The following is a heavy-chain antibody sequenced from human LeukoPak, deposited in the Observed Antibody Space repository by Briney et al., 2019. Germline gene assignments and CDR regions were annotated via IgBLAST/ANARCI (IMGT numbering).Heavy chain of an antibody. CDR2: IYYSGST. J-gene: IGHJ6*03. CDR1: GGSISSSSYY. Sequence: SETLSLTCTVSGGSISSSSYYWGWIRQPPGKGLEWIGSIYYSGSTYYNPSLKSRVTISVDTSKNQFSLKLSSVTAADTAVYYCARRHYYDSSGDNYYDYMDVWGKGTTVTVSS. CDR3: ARRHYYDSSGDNYYDYMDV. V-gene: IGHV4-39*01. D-gene: IGHD3-22*01.